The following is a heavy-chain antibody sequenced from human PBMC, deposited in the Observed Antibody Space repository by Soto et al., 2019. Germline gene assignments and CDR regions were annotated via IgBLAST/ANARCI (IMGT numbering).Heavy chain of an antibody. D-gene: IGHD2-15*01. CDR2: IYYSVST. V-gene: IGHV4-31*11. J-gene: IGHJ4*02. Sequence: QVQLQESGQGLANPSQTLSRTCAVSGDSISKSGYYWSWIRQNQGEALEWIGYIYYSVSTFYNPSLKRRVARSLDDSKNHISLTLTYVTVADTAVSYCARSRRVNNTRRPDFLHSWGQGTLVAVSP. CDR3: ARSRRVNNTRRPDFLHS. CDR1: GDSISKSGYY.